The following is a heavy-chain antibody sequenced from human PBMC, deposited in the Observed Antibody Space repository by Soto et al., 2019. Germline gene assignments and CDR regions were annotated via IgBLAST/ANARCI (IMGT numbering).Heavy chain of an antibody. V-gene: IGHV3-21*01. J-gene: IGHJ6*02. CDR3: AREEGIAVAGTRGYGMDV. CDR2: ISISSIYI. D-gene: IGHD6-19*01. CDR1: VFTFSSYN. Sequence: GSLRLSGAASVFTFSSYNMSWVRQAPGKGLEWVSSISISSIYIYYADLVKGRFTISRDNAKNSLYLQMNSLRAEDTAVYYCAREEGIAVAGTRGYGMDVWGQGTTVTVSS.